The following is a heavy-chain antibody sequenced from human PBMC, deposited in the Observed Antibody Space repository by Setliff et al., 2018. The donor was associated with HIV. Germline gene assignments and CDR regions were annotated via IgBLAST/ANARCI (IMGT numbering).Heavy chain of an antibody. V-gene: IGHV1-8*02. J-gene: IGHJ6*03. Sequence: ASVKVSCKPSGYTFTSYDINWVRQAAGQGLEWMGWMNPGSRNTGYAQRLEGSVTMTWDTSISTAYMELNNVKFEDTAVYYCARARTDHYDRGRRSHYYIDVWARGATVTVSS. CDR2: MNPGSRNT. CDR1: GYTFTSYD. CDR3: ARARTDHYDRGRRSHYYIDV. D-gene: IGHD3-22*01.